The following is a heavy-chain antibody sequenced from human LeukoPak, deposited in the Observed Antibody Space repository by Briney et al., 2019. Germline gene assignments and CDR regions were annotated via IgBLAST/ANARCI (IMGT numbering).Heavy chain of an antibody. V-gene: IGHV3-7*01. CDR3: AELGDRQVLGN. CDR2: IRQDGNKI. CDR1: GFIFSTYW. Sequence: GGSLRLSCAASGFIFSTYWMSWVRQAPGKGLEWVANIRQDGNKIYYVDSVKGRFTISRDNAKNSLYLQMHNLRAEDTAVYYCAELGDRQVLGNWGQGTLVTVSS. J-gene: IGHJ4*02. D-gene: IGHD6-6*01.